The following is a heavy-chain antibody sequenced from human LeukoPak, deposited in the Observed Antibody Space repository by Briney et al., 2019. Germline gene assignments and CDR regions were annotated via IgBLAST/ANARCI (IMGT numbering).Heavy chain of an antibody. J-gene: IGHJ4*02. CDR1: GGTFSSYA. CDR3: ARGPGVVPAAAVDY. D-gene: IGHD2-2*01. V-gene: IGHV1-69*01. CDR2: IIPIFGTA. Sequence: SVKVSCKASGGTFSSYAISWVRQAPGQGLEWMGGIIPIFGTANYAQKFQGRVTITADESTSTAYMELSSLRSEDTAVYYCARGPGVVPAAAVDYWGQGTLVTVSS.